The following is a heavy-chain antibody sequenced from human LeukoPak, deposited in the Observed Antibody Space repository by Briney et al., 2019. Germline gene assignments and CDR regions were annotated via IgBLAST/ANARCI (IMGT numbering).Heavy chain of an antibody. D-gene: IGHD1-26*01. CDR2: IYYSGST. CDR1: SGSISSSSFY. Sequence: PSETLSLTCTVSSGSISSSSFYWGWIRQPPGKGLEWIVSIYYSGSTYHNPSLKSRFTISVDTSKNQFSLKLISVTAADTAVYYCARSRVGPTDGGGFDYWGQGTLVTVSS. CDR3: ARSRVGPTDGGGFDY. V-gene: IGHV4-39*01. J-gene: IGHJ4*02.